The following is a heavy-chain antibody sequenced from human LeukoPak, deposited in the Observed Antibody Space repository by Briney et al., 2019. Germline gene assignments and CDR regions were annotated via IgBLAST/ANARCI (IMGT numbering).Heavy chain of an antibody. Sequence: EGSLRLSCAASGFSFSSYSMNWVRQAPGKGLEWVSSISSSSSYIYYADSVKGRFTISRDNAKNSLYLQMNSLRAEDTAVYYCAREAGYYYDSSGTLSDYWGQGTLVTVSS. V-gene: IGHV3-21*01. J-gene: IGHJ4*02. D-gene: IGHD3-22*01. CDR2: ISSSSSYI. CDR3: AREAGYYYDSSGTLSDY. CDR1: GFSFSSYS.